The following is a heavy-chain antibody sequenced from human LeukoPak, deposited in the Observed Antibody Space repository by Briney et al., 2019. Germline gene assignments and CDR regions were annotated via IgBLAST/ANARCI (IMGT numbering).Heavy chain of an antibody. V-gene: IGHV4-61*02. CDR1: GGSISSGSYY. D-gene: IGHD2-2*01. J-gene: IGHJ5*02. Sequence: PSETLSLTCTVSGGSISSGSYYWSWIRQPAGKGLEWIGRIYTSGSTNYNPSLKSRVTMSVDTSKNQFSLKLSSVTAADTAVYYCAREKIVVVVPAAMFRWFDPWGQGTLVTVSS. CDR3: AREKIVVVVPAAMFRWFDP. CDR2: IYTSGST.